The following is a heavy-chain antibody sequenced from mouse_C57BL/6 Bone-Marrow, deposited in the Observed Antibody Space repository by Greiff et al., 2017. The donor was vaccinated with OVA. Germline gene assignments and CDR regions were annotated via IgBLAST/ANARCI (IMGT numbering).Heavy chain of an antibody. V-gene: IGHV14-4*01. CDR2: IDPENGDT. D-gene: IGHD2-3*01. Sequence: EVQLVESGAELVRPGASVKLSCTASGFNIKDDYMHWVKQRPEQGLEWIGWIDPENGDTEYASKFQGKATITADTSSNTAYLQLSSLTSEDTAVYYCTRYDGYYGEGYYYAMDYWGQGTSVTVSS. J-gene: IGHJ4*01. CDR3: TRYDGYYGEGYYYAMDY. CDR1: GFNIKDDY.